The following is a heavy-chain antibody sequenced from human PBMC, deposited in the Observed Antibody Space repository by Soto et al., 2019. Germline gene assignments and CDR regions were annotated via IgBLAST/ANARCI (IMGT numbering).Heavy chain of an antibody. CDR3: ARDLVSDY. CDR2: INAGNGNT. CDR1: GYTFTSYA. J-gene: IGHJ4*02. Sequence: QVQLVQSGAEEKKPGASVKVSCKASGYTFTSYAMHWVRQAPGQRLEWMGWINAGNGNTKYSPNFQGRATISRDTTASTAYMELSSLRSEDTAVYYCARDLVSDYWGQGTLVTVSS. D-gene: IGHD2-21*01. V-gene: IGHV1-3*05.